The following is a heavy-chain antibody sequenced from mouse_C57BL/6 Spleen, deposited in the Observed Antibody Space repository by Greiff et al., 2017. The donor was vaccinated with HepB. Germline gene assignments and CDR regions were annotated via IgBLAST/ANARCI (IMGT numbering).Heavy chain of an antibody. V-gene: IGHV1-72*01. CDR1: GYTFTSYW. J-gene: IGHJ1*03. CDR2: IDPNSGGT. CDR3: ARSPPSYYYGSPRFDV. Sequence: QVQLQQPGAELVKPGASVKLSCKASGYTFTSYWMHWVKQRPGRGLEWIGRIDPNSGGTKYNEKFKSKATLTVDKPSSTAYMQLSSLTSEDSAVYYCARSPPSYYYGSPRFDVWGTGTTVTVSS. D-gene: IGHD1-1*01.